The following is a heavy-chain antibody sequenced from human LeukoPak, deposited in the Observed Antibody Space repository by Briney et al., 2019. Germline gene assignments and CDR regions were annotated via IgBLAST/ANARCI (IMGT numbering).Heavy chain of an antibody. V-gene: IGHV4-30-2*01. J-gene: IGHJ4*02. CDR2: IYHSGST. CDR1: GGSISSGGYS. Sequence: TLSLTCAVSGGSISSGGYSWSWIRQPPGKGLEWIGYIYHSGSTYYNPSLKSRVTISVDRSKNQFSLKLSSVTAADTAVYYCARVYGSEVDYWGQGTLVTVSS. CDR3: ARVYGSEVDY. D-gene: IGHD3-10*01.